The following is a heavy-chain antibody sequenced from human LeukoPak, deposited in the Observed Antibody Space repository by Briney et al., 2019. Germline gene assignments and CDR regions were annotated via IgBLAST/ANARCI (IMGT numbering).Heavy chain of an antibody. CDR3: ARKENVFYYFDY. J-gene: IGHJ4*02. Sequence: SDTLSLTCAVSGYSITSSSWWGWIRQPPGKGLEWIGYIYHSGTTYYNPSLQSRVTMSVDTSKNQFSLKLSSVTAVDTAVYYCARKENVFYYFDYWGQGTLVTVSS. V-gene: IGHV4-28*01. D-gene: IGHD3/OR15-3a*01. CDR1: GYSITSSSW. CDR2: IYHSGTT.